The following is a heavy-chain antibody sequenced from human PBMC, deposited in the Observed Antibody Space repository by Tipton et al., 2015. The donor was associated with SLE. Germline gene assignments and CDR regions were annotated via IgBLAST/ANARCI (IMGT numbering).Heavy chain of an antibody. Sequence: TLSLTCTVSGGSMNIGVLYWGWIRQHPGKGLEWIGYFSYSGSTYYNPSLKSRITISVDTSQNQFSLKLSSVTAADTAVYYCARFMISVGFDYWGQGTLVTVSS. CDR2: FSYSGST. D-gene: IGHD3-16*01. CDR3: ARFMISVGFDY. V-gene: IGHV4-31*03. J-gene: IGHJ4*02. CDR1: GGSMNIGVLY.